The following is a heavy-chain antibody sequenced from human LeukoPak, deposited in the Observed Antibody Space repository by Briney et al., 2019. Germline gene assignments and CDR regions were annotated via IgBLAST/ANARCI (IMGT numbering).Heavy chain of an antibody. Sequence: GGSLRLSCAASGFTFSSYSMNWVRQAPGKGLEWVSSISSSSSYIYYADSVKGRFTTSRDNAKNSLYLQMNSLRAEDTAVYYCARDDSGWYDYWGQGTLVTVSS. J-gene: IGHJ4*02. CDR3: ARDDSGWYDY. CDR2: ISSSSSYI. CDR1: GFTFSSYS. D-gene: IGHD6-19*01. V-gene: IGHV3-21*01.